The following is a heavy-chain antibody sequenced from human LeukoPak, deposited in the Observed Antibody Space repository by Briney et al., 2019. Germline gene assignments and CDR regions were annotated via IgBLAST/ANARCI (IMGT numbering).Heavy chain of an antibody. D-gene: IGHD6-25*01. V-gene: IGHV5-51*01. CDR2: IYPGDSDT. J-gene: IGHJ3*02. CDR1: GYSFSSYW. CDR3: ARQVGYSGGWSASDI. Sequence: RGESLKISCKGSGYSFSSYWIGWVRQMPGKGLEWMGTIYPGDSDTRYSPSFQGQVIISADKSISTAFLEWTSLKASDSGIYYCARQVGYSGGWSASDIWGQGTMVTVSS.